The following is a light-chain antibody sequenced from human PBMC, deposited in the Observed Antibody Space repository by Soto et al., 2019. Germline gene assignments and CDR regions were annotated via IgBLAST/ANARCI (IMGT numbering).Light chain of an antibody. CDR3: QQYGSSPRT. CDR2: GAS. Sequence: EIVLTQSPGTLSLSPGEGATLSCRASQSINSFLAWYQQRRGQAPRLLIHGASSRATGIPDRFSGSGSGTDFTLTISRLEPEDFAVYYCQQYGSSPRTFGQGTKV. V-gene: IGKV3-20*01. J-gene: IGKJ1*01. CDR1: QSINSF.